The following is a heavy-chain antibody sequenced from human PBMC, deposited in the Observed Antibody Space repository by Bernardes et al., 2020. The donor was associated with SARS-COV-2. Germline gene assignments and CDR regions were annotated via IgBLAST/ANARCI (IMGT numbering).Heavy chain of an antibody. V-gene: IGHV3-23*01. D-gene: IGHD1-1*01. CDR1: GFPIISFA. CDR3: AKPGTDY. J-gene: IGHJ4*02. Sequence: GGSLRLSCAASGFPIISFAMSWVRQAPGKGLEWVSVISGSGGRTNYADSVMGRFTISRDNSKNTLFLQMKRLRAEDTAVYYCAKPGTDYWGQGTLVTVSA. CDR2: ISGSGGRT.